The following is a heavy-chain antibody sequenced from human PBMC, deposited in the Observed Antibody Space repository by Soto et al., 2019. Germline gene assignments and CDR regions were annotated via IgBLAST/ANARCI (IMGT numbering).Heavy chain of an antibody. CDR2: IYPGDSDT. V-gene: IGHV5-51*01. D-gene: IGHD2-21*02. Sequence: PGESLKISCKGSGYSFTSYWIGWVRQMPGKGLEWMGIIYPGDSDTRYSPSFQGQVTISADKSISTAYLQWSSLKVSDTAMYYCARILYCGGDCYPYGMEVWGQGTTVTRLL. CDR3: ARILYCGGDCYPYGMEV. J-gene: IGHJ6*02. CDR1: GYSFTSYW.